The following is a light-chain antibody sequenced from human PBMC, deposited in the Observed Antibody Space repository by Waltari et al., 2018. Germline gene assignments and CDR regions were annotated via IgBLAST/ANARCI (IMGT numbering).Light chain of an antibody. CDR3: QQYDNLPLG. V-gene: IGKV1-33*01. CDR1: QDISNY. Sequence: DIQITQSPSFLSACVGDSVTSTCQASQDISNYLNWYQQKPGKAPKLLIYDASNLETGVPSRFSGSGSGTDFTFTISSLQPEDIATYYCQQYDNLPLGFGPGTKVDIK. J-gene: IGKJ3*01. CDR2: DAS.